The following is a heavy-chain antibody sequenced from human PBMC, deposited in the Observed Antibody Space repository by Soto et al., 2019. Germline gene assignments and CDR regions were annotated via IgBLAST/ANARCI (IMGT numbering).Heavy chain of an antibody. CDR3: ARGNWNYYHGLDV. CDR2: IWYDGSNK. V-gene: IGHV3-33*01. Sequence: QVQLVESGGGVVQPGRCLRLSCAASGFTFSSYGMHWVRQAPGKGLEWVAVIWYDGSNKYYADSVKGRFTISRDNSKNTLYLQMNSLRPEDTAVYYCARGNWNYYHGLDVWGQGTTVTVSS. D-gene: IGHD1-1*01. J-gene: IGHJ6*02. CDR1: GFTFSSYG.